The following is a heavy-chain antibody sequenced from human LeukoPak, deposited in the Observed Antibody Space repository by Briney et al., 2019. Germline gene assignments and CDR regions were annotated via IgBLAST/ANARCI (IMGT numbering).Heavy chain of an antibody. CDR1: GGSVSSGSYY. D-gene: IGHD4-23*01. CDR2: IYYSGST. Sequence: SETLSLTCTVSGGSVSSGSYYWSWIRQPPGKGLEWIGYIYYSGSTNYNPSLKSRVTISVDTSKNQFSLKLSSVTAADTAVYYCARATVVTPEYFDLWGRGTLVTVS. V-gene: IGHV4-61*01. CDR3: ARATVVTPEYFDL. J-gene: IGHJ2*01.